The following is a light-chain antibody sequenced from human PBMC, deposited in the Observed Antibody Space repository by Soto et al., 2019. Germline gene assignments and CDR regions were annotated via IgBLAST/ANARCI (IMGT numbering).Light chain of an antibody. V-gene: IGKV3-20*01. CDR2: DVS. CDR3: QQYGSSPT. J-gene: IGKJ1*01. Sequence: ETVLTQSPGTLSLSPGERATLSCRSSQSVSSNYLAWYQQKPGQAPRLLIYDVSSRATGIPVRFSGSGSGTDFTLTISRLEPEDFAMYYCQQYGSSPTFGQGTKVEIK. CDR1: QSVSSNY.